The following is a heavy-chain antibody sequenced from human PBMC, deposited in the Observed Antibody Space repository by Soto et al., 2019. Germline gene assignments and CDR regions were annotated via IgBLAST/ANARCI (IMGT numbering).Heavy chain of an antibody. J-gene: IGHJ4*02. CDR3: AKDRREWLRTLDY. V-gene: IGHV3-30*18. D-gene: IGHD5-12*01. Sequence: PGGSMRLSCAASGFTFSSYGMHWVRQAPGKGLEWVAVISYDGSNKYYADSVKGRFTVSRDNSKNTLYLQMNSLRAEDTAVYYCAKDRREWLRTLDYWGQGTLVTVSS. CDR1: GFTFSSYG. CDR2: ISYDGSNK.